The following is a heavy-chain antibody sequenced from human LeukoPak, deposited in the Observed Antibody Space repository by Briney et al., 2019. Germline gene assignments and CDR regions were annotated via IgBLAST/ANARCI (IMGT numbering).Heavy chain of an antibody. J-gene: IGHJ4*02. Sequence: PGGSLRLSCAASGFTFSSYWMSWVRQAPGKGLEWVSSISSSSSYIYYADSVKGRFTISRDNAKNSLYLQMNSLRAEDTAVYYCASNSHDSSGYYYSWGQGTLVTVSS. CDR3: ASNSHDSSGYYYS. CDR1: GFTFSSYW. CDR2: ISSSSSYI. D-gene: IGHD3-22*01. V-gene: IGHV3-21*01.